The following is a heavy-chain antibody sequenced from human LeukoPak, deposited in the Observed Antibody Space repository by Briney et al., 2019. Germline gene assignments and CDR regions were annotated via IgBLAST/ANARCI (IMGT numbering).Heavy chain of an antibody. CDR1: GFTFSSYE. D-gene: IGHD6-19*01. J-gene: IGHJ4*02. CDR3: ATTPIAVAGTGDY. CDR2: ISSSSSYI. Sequence: GGSLRLSCAASGFTFSSYEMNWVRQAPGKGLEWVSSISSSSSYIYYADSVKGRFTISRDSAKNSLYLQMNSLRAEDTAVYYCATTPIAVAGTGDYWGQGTLVTVSS. V-gene: IGHV3-21*01.